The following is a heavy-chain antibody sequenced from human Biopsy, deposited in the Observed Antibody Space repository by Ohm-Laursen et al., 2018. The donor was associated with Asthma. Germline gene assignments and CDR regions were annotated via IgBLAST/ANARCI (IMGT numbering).Heavy chain of an antibody. CDR3: ASDFPKDYVRYNFQF. V-gene: IGHV1-24*01. Sequence: ASVKVSCKISGYSLTDLSMHWDRQAPGQGLEWMGGHDHEEGGTVNARRFQGRVTMTEDASTDTAYMELSSLSSDDTAVYYCASDFPKDYVRYNFQFWGQGTLVTVSS. CDR1: GYSLTDLS. CDR2: HDHEEGGT. D-gene: IGHD4-17*01. J-gene: IGHJ4*02.